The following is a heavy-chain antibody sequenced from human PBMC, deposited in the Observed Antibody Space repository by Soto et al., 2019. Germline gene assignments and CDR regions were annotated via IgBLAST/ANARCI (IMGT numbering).Heavy chain of an antibody. CDR3: ARIGVSSGHESPDFDS. CDR1: GGTFSSYA. D-gene: IGHD3-16*01. Sequence: SVKVSCKASGGTFSSYAISWVRQAPGQGLEWMGGIIPIFGTANYAQKFQGRVTITADKSTSTAYMELSSLRSDDTAVYYCARIGVSSGHESPDFDSWGQGTLVTVSS. J-gene: IGHJ4*02. CDR2: IIPIFGTA. V-gene: IGHV1-69*06.